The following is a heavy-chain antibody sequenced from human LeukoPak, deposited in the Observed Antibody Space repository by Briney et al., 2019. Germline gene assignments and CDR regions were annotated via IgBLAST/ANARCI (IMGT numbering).Heavy chain of an antibody. CDR1: GGSISSYY. V-gene: IGHV4-59*01. CDR2: IYYSGST. Sequence: PSETLSLTCTVSGGSISSYYWSWIRQPPGKGLEWIGYIYYSGSTNYNPSLKSRVTISVDTSKNQFSLKLSSVTAADTAVYYCARGAYSSSWYSLAPAHYYYMDVWGKGTTVTISS. CDR3: ARGAYSSSWYSLAPAHYYYMDV. J-gene: IGHJ6*03. D-gene: IGHD6-13*01.